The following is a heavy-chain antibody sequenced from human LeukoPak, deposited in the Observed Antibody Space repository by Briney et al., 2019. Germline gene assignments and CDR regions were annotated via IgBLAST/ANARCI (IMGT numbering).Heavy chain of an antibody. Sequence: ASVKVSCKASGGTFSSYAISWVRQAPGQGLEWMGRIIPILGIANYAQKLQGRVTMTTDTSASTAYMELRSLRSDDTAVYYCARVGVDSGWSNAFDIWGQGTMVTVSS. CDR1: GGTFSSYA. D-gene: IGHD6-19*01. V-gene: IGHV1-69*04. CDR2: IIPILGIA. CDR3: ARVGVDSGWSNAFDI. J-gene: IGHJ3*02.